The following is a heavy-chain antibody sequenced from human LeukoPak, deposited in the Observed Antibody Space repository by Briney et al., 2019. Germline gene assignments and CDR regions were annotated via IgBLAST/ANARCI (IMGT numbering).Heavy chain of an antibody. CDR2: IYYSGST. CDR3: ASQYSYGSYYYYYYMDV. J-gene: IGHJ6*03. CDR1: GGFFSGYY. D-gene: IGHD5-18*01. Sequence: SETLSLTCAVNGGFFSGYYWSWVRQPPGKGLEWIGSIYYSGSTYYNPSLKSRVTISVDTSKNQFSLKLSSVTAADTAVYYCASQYSYGSYYYYYYMDVWGKGTTVTVSS. V-gene: IGHV4-34*01.